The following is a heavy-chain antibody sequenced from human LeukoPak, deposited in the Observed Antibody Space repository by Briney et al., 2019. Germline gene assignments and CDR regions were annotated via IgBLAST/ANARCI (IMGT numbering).Heavy chain of an antibody. CDR1: GFTFDDYA. V-gene: IGHV3-9*03. CDR3: AKERAAAGTGWDAFDI. CDR2: ISWKSGSI. D-gene: IGHD6-13*01. Sequence: PGRSLRLSCAASGFTFDDYAMHWVRQAPGKGLEWVSGISWKSGSIVYADSVKGRFTISRDNAKNSLYLQMNSLRAEDMALYYCAKERAAAGTGWDAFDIWGQGTMVTVSS. J-gene: IGHJ3*02.